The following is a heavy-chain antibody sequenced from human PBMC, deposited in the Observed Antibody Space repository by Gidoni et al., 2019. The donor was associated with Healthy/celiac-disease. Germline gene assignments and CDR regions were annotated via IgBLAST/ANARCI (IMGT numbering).Heavy chain of an antibody. D-gene: IGHD6-19*01. CDR2: IYWDDDK. CDR3: AHTLGRSGPSTTLFDY. CDR1: GFSFSTSGVG. J-gene: IGHJ4*02. V-gene: IGHV2-5*02. Sequence: QITLKESAPTLVKPTQTLTLTCTFSGFSFSTSGVGVGWLRQPPGKALEWLALIYWDDDKRYSPSLMGRLTITKDTSKNQVVLTMTNMDPVDTATYYCAHTLGRSGPSTTLFDYWGQGTLVTVSS.